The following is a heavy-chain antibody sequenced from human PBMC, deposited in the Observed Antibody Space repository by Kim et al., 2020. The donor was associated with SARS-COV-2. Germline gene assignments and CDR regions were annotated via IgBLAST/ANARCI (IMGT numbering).Heavy chain of an antibody. V-gene: IGHV4-4*09. CDR3: ASTMGYFDY. J-gene: IGHJ4*02. Sequence: TNYNPPLKSRVTISVDTSTNEFSLKLSSVTAADTAVYYCASTMGYFDYWGQGTLVTVSS. CDR2: T. D-gene: IGHD3-10*01.